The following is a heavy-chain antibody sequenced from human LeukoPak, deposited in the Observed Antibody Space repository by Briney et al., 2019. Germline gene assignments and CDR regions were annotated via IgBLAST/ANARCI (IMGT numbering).Heavy chain of an antibody. Sequence: GGSLRLSCTVSGFTVSSNSMSWVRQAPGKGLEWVSSISSSSSYIYYADSMKGRFTISRDNAKNSLYLQMNSPRAEDTAVYYCARAVNDYGDYVFDYWGQGTLVTVSS. CDR1: GFTVSSNS. J-gene: IGHJ4*02. D-gene: IGHD4-17*01. CDR2: ISSSSSYI. CDR3: ARAVNDYGDYVFDY. V-gene: IGHV3-21*01.